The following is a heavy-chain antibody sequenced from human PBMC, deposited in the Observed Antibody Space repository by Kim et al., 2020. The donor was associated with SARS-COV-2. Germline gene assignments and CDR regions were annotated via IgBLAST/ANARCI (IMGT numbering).Heavy chain of an antibody. Sequence: GGSLRLSCAASGFTVSSIYMSWVRQAPGKGLEWVSVIYSGGSTYYADSVKGRFTISRDNSKNTLYLQMNSLRAEDTAVYYCARGGSSWYPWFDPWGQGTLVTVSS. CDR2: IYSGGST. J-gene: IGHJ5*02. CDR3: ARGGSSWYPWFDP. CDR1: GFTVSSIY. D-gene: IGHD6-13*01. V-gene: IGHV3-53*01.